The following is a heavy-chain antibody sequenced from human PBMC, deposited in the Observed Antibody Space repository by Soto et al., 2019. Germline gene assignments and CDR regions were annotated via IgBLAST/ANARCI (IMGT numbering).Heavy chain of an antibody. V-gene: IGHV4-34*01. Sequence: PSETLSLTCAVYGGSFSGYYWSWIRQPPGKGLEWIGEINHSGSTNYNPSLKSRDTISVDTSKNQFSLKLNSVTAADSAVYFFARLEGLATISYYFDFWGPGALVTVSS. CDR2: INHSGST. CDR3: ARLEGLATISYYFDF. J-gene: IGHJ4*02. D-gene: IGHD3-9*01. CDR1: GGSFSGYY.